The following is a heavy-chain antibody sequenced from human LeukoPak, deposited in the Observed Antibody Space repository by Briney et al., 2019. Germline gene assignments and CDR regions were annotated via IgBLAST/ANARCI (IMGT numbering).Heavy chain of an antibody. J-gene: IGHJ4*02. Sequence: TLSLTCTVSGGSISSGSYYWSWIRQPAGKGLEWIGRIYTSGSTNYNPSLKSRVTISVDTSKNQFSLKLSSVTAADTAVYYCARTNIAAVDYWGQGTLVTVSS. V-gene: IGHV4-61*02. D-gene: IGHD6-13*01. CDR3: ARTNIAAVDY. CDR1: GGSISSGSYY. CDR2: IYTSGST.